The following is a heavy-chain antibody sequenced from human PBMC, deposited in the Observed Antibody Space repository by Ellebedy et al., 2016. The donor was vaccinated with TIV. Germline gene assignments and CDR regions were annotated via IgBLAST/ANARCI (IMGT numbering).Heavy chain of an antibody. CDR2: ISYAGGDE. V-gene: IGHV3-30*19. CDR3: ARDRETWFGDPTGLDY. J-gene: IGHJ4*02. D-gene: IGHD3-10*01. Sequence: GESLKISCAASGFTFTNYHMHWVRQAPGKGLEWVTVISYAGGDEYYADSVKGRFTISRDNSKNTLYLQMNSLRAEDTAVYYCARDRETWFGDPTGLDYWGQGTLVTVSS. CDR1: GFTFTNYH.